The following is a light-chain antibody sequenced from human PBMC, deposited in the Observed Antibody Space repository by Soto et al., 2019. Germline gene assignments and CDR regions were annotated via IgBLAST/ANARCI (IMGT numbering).Light chain of an antibody. CDR2: GAS. V-gene: IGKV3-11*01. J-gene: IGKJ5*01. CDR3: QQRSNWPPIT. Sequence: IVITQSSGTLSFYGGRSTPLSYKASQSVHNYLAWYQQKPGQAPRLLIYGASNRAAGIPARFSGSGSGTDFTLTINGLDPEDFAVYYCQQRSNWPPITLGHGSRLGIK. CDR1: QSVHNY.